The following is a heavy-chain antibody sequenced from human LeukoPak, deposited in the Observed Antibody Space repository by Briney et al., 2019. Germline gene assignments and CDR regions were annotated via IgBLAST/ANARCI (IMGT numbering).Heavy chain of an antibody. J-gene: IGHJ4*02. V-gene: IGHV4-39*01. CDR1: GGSLSRNSYN. CDR2: IYYSGST. Sequence: SETLSLTCTVSGGSLSRNSYNWGWIRQPPGKGLEWIGSIYYSGSTYYNPSLKSRVTISVDTSKNQFSLKLSSVTAADTAVYYCARPVGDTSLDYWGQGTLVTVSS. D-gene: IGHD3-3*01. CDR3: ARPVGDTSLDY.